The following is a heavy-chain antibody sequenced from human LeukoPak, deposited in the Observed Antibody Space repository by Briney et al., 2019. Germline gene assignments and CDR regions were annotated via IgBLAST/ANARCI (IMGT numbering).Heavy chain of an antibody. D-gene: IGHD5-18*01. CDR3: ARTDTEYAFDI. Sequence: PSETLSLTCTVSGGSISSYYWSWIRQPPGKGLEWIGYIYYSGSTNYNPSLKSRVTISVDTSKNQFSLKLSSVTAADTAVYYCARTDTEYAFDIWGQGTMVTVSS. J-gene: IGHJ3*02. CDR2: IYYSGST. CDR1: GGSISSYY. V-gene: IGHV4-59*01.